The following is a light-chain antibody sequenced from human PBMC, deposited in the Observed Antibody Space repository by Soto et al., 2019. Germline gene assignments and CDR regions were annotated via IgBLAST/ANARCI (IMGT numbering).Light chain of an antibody. CDR1: QSISTW. V-gene: IGKV1-5*03. Sequence: DIQMTQSPSTLSASVGDRVIITCRASQSISTWLAWYQQTAGKAPKLLIYKASSLQTGAPSRFSGSGSGTEFPLTISSLEPDDFATYYCQQYNYHPWTFGQGTKVDIK. J-gene: IGKJ1*01. CDR2: KAS. CDR3: QQYNYHPWT.